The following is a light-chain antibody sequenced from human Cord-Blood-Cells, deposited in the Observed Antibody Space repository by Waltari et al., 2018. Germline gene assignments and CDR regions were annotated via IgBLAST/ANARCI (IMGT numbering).Light chain of an antibody. CDR3: QQYKNWPMYT. CDR2: GAS. J-gene: IGKJ2*01. Sequence: EIVLTQSPATLSVSPGARATLSCRASQSVSSNLAWYQQNPGQAPRLLIYGASTRATGIPARFIGSGSGTEFTLTISSLKSEDFALYYCQQYKNWPMYTFGHGTKLEIK. V-gene: IGKV3-15*01. CDR1: QSVSSN.